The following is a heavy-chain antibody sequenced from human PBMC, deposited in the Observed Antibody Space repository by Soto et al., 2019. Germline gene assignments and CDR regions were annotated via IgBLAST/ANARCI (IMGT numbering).Heavy chain of an antibody. V-gene: IGHV4-30-4*01. CDR2: IFYSGTT. CDR3: ARDLWVEPELYYYGMDV. J-gene: IGHJ6*02. D-gene: IGHD1-1*01. CDR1: GDSISSADYY. Sequence: NPSETLSLTCTVSGDSISSADYYWSWIRQTPGKGLEWIGHIFYSGTTYYNPTLKSRLTISVDTSKNHFSLRLTSVTAADTAVYYCARDLWVEPELYYYGMDVWGQGTAVTRLL.